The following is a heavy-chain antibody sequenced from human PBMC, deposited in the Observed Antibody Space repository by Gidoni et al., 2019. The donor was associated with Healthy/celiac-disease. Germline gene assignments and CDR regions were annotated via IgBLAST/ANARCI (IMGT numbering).Heavy chain of an antibody. CDR2: INHSGST. CDR3: ARGRGFFDY. CDR1: GGSFSGYY. D-gene: IGHD2-15*01. J-gene: IGHJ4*02. V-gene: IGHV4-34*01. Sequence: QVQLQQWGAGLLKPSEPLSLPCAVYGGSFSGYYWSWIRQPPGKGLEWIGEINHSGSTNYNPSLKSRVTISVDTSKNQFSLKLSSVTAADTAVYYCARGRGFFDYWGQGTLVTVSS.